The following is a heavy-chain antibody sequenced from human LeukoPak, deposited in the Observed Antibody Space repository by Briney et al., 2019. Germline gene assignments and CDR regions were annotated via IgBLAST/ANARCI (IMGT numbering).Heavy chain of an antibody. Sequence: VASVKVSCKASGYTFTSYGISWVRQAPGQGLEWTGWISAYNGNTNYAQKLQGRVTMTTDTSTSTAYMELRSLRSDDTAFYYCARDYSSGWYAFDYWGQGTLVTVSS. D-gene: IGHD6-19*01. J-gene: IGHJ4*02. CDR1: GYTFTSYG. CDR3: ARDYSSGWYAFDY. CDR2: ISAYNGNT. V-gene: IGHV1-18*01.